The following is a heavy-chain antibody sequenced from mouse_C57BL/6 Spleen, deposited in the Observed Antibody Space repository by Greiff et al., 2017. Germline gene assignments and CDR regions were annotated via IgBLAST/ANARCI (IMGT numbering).Heavy chain of an antibody. J-gene: IGHJ2*01. CDR2: ISSGSSTI. CDR3: ARGVYYYGSSFYY. V-gene: IGHV5-17*01. D-gene: IGHD1-1*01. CDR1: GFTFSDYG. Sequence: DVKLVESGGGLVKPGGSLKLSCAASGFTFSDYGMHWVRQAPEKGLEWVAYISSGSSTIYYADTVKGRFTISRDNAKNTLFLQMTSLRSEDTAMYYCARGVYYYGSSFYYWGQGTTLTVSS.